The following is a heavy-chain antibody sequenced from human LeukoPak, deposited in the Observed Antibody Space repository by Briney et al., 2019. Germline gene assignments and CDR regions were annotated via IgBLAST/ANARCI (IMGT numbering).Heavy chain of an antibody. D-gene: IGHD2-2*01. CDR1: GGSISSSSYY. CDR2: IYHSGST. Sequence: SETLSLTCTVSGGSISSSSYYWGWIRQPPGKGLEWIGSIYHSGSTYYNPSLKSRVTISVDTSKNQFSLKLSSVTAADTAVYYCARARRYCSSTSCYARGAFDIWGQGTMVTVSS. V-gene: IGHV4-39*07. CDR3: ARARRYCSSTSCYARGAFDI. J-gene: IGHJ3*02.